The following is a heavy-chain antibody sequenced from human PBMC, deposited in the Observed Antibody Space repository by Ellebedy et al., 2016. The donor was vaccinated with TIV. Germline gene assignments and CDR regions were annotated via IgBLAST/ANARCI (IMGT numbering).Heavy chain of an antibody. CDR2: ISSSGNTV. CDR1: GFTFRDFY. J-gene: IGHJ4*02. Sequence: GESLKISXAASGFTFRDFYMSWVRQAPGKGLEWVSYISSSGNTVYYADSVRGRFTISRDNAKNSLFLVMNSLRAEDTAVYYCARGGWEGVAKYTPAFDYWGQGTPVTASS. D-gene: IGHD3-10*01. V-gene: IGHV3-11*01. CDR3: ARGGWEGVAKYTPAFDY.